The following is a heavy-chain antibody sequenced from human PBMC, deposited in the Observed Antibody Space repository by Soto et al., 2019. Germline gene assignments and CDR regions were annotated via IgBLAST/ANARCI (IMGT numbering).Heavy chain of an antibody. CDR3: ARADIVAQITPHQLDP. Sequence: EVQLVESGGGLVKPGGSLRLSCAASGFTFSSYSMNWVRQAPGKGLEWVSSISSSSSYIYYADSVKGRFTISRDNAKNSLYLQMNSLRAEHTAVYYCARADIVAQITPHQLDPWGQGTLVTVSS. D-gene: IGHD5-12*01. J-gene: IGHJ5*02. V-gene: IGHV3-21*01. CDR1: GFTFSSYS. CDR2: ISSSSSYI.